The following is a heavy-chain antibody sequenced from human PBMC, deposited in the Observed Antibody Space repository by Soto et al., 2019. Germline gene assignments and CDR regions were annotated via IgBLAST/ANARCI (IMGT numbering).Heavy chain of an antibody. V-gene: IGHV3-30-3*01. J-gene: IGHJ3*02. CDR1: GFTFSSYG. CDR3: ARTAGGRVRGALDI. D-gene: IGHD6-13*01. CDR2: IPNTENKK. Sequence: VGSLRLSCVASGFTFSSYGMHWVRQAPGKGLEWVAVIPNTENKKYYADSVKGRFTISRDNSQNTLFLQMDSLMSEDTAMYYCARTAGGRVRGALDIWGQGTMVTGSS.